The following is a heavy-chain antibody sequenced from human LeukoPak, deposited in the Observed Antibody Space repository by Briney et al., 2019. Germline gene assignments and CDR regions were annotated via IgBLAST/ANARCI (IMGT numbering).Heavy chain of an antibody. D-gene: IGHD6-13*01. CDR1: GFTFSSYA. Sequence: GGSLRLSCAASGFTFSSYAMSWVRQAPGKGLEWVSTISDSGGDTYYADSVKGRFTISRDNSKNTLYLQMNSLRAEDTAVFYCAKATTVSAAGSHFVYWGQGTLVTVSS. J-gene: IGHJ4*02. CDR2: ISDSGGDT. V-gene: IGHV3-23*01. CDR3: AKATTVSAAGSHFVY.